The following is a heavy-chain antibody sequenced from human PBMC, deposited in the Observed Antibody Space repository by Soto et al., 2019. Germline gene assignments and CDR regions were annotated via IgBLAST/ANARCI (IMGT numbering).Heavy chain of an antibody. J-gene: IGHJ6*02. Sequence: PSETLSLTCTVSGGSISSSSYYWGWIRQPPGKGLEWIGSIYYSGSTYYNPSLKSRVTISVDTSKNQFSLKLSSVTAADTAVYYFARGVFEGLRWYSYGMDVWGQGTTVTVSS. CDR3: ARGVFEGLRWYSYGMDV. CDR2: IYYSGST. V-gene: IGHV4-39*01. CDR1: GGSISSSSYY. D-gene: IGHD4-17*01.